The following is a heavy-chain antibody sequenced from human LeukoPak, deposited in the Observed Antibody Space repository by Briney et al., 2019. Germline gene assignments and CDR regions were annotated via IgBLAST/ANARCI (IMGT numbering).Heavy chain of an antibody. V-gene: IGHV1-69*05. Sequence: PGGSLRLSCAASGFTFSSYWMSWVRQAPGQGLEWMGGIIPIFGTANYAQKFQGRVTITTDESTSTAYMELSSLRSEDTAVYYCARDRGYGDFEAFDIWGQGTMVTVSS. CDR3: ARDRGYGDFEAFDI. CDR1: GFTFSSYW. D-gene: IGHD4-17*01. J-gene: IGHJ3*02. CDR2: IIPIFGTA.